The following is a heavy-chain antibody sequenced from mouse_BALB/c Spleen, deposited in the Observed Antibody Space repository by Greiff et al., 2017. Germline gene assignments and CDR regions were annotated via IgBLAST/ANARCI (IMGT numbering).Heavy chain of an antibody. Sequence: QVQLQQPGAELVKPGASVKLSCKASGYTFTSYWMHWVKQRPGQGLEWIGEINPSNGRTNYNEKFKSKATLTVDKSSSTAYMQLSSLTSDDSAVYFCARWITTGGTYYFDYWGQGTTLTVSS. CDR1: GYTFTSYW. D-gene: IGHD1-1*01. J-gene: IGHJ2*01. CDR3: ARWITTGGTYYFDY. V-gene: IGHV1S81*02. CDR2: INPSNGRT.